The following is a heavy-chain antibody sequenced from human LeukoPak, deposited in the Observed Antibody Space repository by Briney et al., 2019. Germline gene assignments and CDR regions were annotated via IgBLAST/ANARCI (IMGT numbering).Heavy chain of an antibody. V-gene: IGHV2-5*02. Sequence: SGPTLVKPTQTLTLTCTFSGFSLSTSGVGVGWIRQPPGKALEWLALIYWDDDKRYTPSLKSRLTITKDTSKNQVVLKMTNMDPVDTATYYCAHLYYYDSSGYYPFDYWGQGTLVTVSS. D-gene: IGHD3-22*01. CDR3: AHLYYYDSSGYYPFDY. CDR2: IYWDDDK. J-gene: IGHJ4*02. CDR1: GFSLSTSGVG.